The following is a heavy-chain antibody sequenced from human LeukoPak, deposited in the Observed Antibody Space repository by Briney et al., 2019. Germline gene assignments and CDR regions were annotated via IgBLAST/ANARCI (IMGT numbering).Heavy chain of an antibody. D-gene: IGHD3-9*01. J-gene: IGHJ4*02. CDR1: GFTFDDYA. CDR3: AKGPDYDILTPIDY. V-gene: IGHV3-9*03. CDR2: ISWNSGRR. Sequence: GGSLRLSCVGSGFTFDDYAMHWVRQAPGKGLEWVSGISWNSGRRGYADSVKGRFTISRDNAKTSLYLQMNSLRAEDMALYYCAKGPDYDILTPIDYWGQGTLVSVSS.